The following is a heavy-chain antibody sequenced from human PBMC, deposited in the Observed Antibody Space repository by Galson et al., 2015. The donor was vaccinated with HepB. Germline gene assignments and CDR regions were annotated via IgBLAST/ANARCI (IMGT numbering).Heavy chain of an antibody. J-gene: IGHJ6*02. CDR3: AYGSDV. Sequence: CAISGDSVSSNHAVWNWIRRSPSRGLEWLGRSYYRSKWYIDCAISVKSRITINSDTSRNQFSLHLSSVTPEDTAVYYCAYGSDVWGQGTTVIVSS. V-gene: IGHV6-1*01. CDR1: GDSVSSNHAV. CDR2: SYYRSKWYI.